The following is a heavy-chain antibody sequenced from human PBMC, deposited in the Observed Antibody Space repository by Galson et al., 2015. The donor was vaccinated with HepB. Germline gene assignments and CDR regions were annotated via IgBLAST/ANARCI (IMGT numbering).Heavy chain of an antibody. J-gene: IGHJ4*02. Sequence: SLRLSCAASGFTFSSYAMHWVRQAPGKGLEWVAVISYDGSNKYYADSVKGRFTISRDNSKNTLYLQMNSLRAEDTAVYYCARDRVGYSYGRPQFDYWGQGTLVTVSS. CDR1: GFTFSSYA. CDR2: ISYDGSNK. V-gene: IGHV3-30-3*01. CDR3: ARDRVGYSYGRPQFDY. D-gene: IGHD5-18*01.